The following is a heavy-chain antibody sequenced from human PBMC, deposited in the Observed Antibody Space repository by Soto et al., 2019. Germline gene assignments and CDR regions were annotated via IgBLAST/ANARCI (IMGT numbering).Heavy chain of an antibody. CDR2: IYYSGST. Sequence: PSETLSLTCTVSGGSISSGGYYWSWIRQRPGKGLEWIGYIYYSGSTYYNPSLKSRVTISVDTSKNQFSLKLSSVTAADTAVYYCARACYDYVWGSYRYYNWFDPWGQGTLVTVSS. CDR1: GGSISSGGYY. V-gene: IGHV4-31*03. J-gene: IGHJ5*02. D-gene: IGHD3-16*02. CDR3: ARACYDYVWGSYRYYNWFDP.